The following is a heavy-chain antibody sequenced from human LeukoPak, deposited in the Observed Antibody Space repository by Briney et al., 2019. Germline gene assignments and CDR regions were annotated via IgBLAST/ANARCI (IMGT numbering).Heavy chain of an antibody. V-gene: IGHV3-21*01. J-gene: IGHJ6*02. D-gene: IGHD4-17*01. CDR3: AREEHGDYDYYYYGMDV. CDR2: ISSSSSYI. Sequence: PGGSLRLSCAASGFTFSSYSMNWVRQAPGKGLEWVSSISSSSSYIYYADSVKGRFTISRDNAKNSLYLQMNSLRAEDTAVYYCAREEHGDYDYYYYGMDVWGQGTTVTAS. CDR1: GFTFSSYS.